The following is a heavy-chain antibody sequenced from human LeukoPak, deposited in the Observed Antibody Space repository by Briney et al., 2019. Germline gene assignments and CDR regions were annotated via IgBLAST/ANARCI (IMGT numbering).Heavy chain of an antibody. Sequence: RPSETLSLTCTVSGGSISSGGYYWSWIRQPPGRGLEWIGYIYHSGSTYYNPSLKSRVTISVDRSKNQFSLKLSSVTAADTAVYYCAREGAITAAGHPYFDYWGQGTLVTVSS. CDR1: GGSISSGGYY. D-gene: IGHD6-13*01. CDR3: AREGAITAAGHPYFDY. J-gene: IGHJ4*02. CDR2: IYHSGST. V-gene: IGHV4-30-2*01.